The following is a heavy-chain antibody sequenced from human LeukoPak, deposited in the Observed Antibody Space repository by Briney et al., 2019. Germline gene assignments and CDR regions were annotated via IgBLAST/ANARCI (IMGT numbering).Heavy chain of an antibody. D-gene: IGHD2-21*02. J-gene: IGHJ4*02. CDR1: GVSFDVYY. CDR3: TRMTAGHDY. Sequence: SETLSLTSAVSGVSFDVYYWRWVRHTPGEGLEWIGEINHSGYTNDSPSLKSRVTLSIDTSRKQFSLNLRSVTVADTGIYYCTRMTAGHDYWGQGTLVTVSS. CDR2: INHSGYT. V-gene: IGHV4-34*01.